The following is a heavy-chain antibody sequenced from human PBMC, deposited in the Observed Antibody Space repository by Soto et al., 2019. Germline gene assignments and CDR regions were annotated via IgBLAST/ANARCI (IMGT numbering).Heavy chain of an antibody. D-gene: IGHD1-1*01. CDR2: ISYDGSNK. CDR1: GFTFSSYA. J-gene: IGHJ6*02. V-gene: IGHV3-30-3*01. Sequence: GGSLRLSCAAAGFTFSSYAMHCVRQAPGKGLEWVAVISYDGSNKYYADSVKGRFTISRDNSKNTLYLQMNSLRAEDTAVYYCARLGGYNWNYYGMDVWGQGTTVTVSS. CDR3: ARLGGYNWNYYGMDV.